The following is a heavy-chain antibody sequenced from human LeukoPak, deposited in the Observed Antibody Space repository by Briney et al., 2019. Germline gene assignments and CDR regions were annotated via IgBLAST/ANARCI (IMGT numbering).Heavy chain of an antibody. CDR2: IHYIGST. V-gene: IGHV4-61*01. J-gene: IGHJ4*02. CDR3: ARIYCSGSSCYYFDY. D-gene: IGHD2-15*01. Sequence: SETLSLTCTVSGGSISSSSYYWSWIRQPPGKGLEWIGYIHYIGSTNYNPSLKSRVTTSVDTSKNQFSLKLSSVTAADTAVYYCARIYCSGSSCYYFDYWGQGTLVTVSS. CDR1: GGSISSSSYY.